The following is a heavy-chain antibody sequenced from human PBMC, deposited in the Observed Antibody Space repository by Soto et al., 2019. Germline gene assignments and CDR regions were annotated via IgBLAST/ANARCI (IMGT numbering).Heavy chain of an antibody. CDR1: GGSISSSSYY. CDR2: IYYSGST. Sequence: TSETLSLTCTVSGGSISSSSYYWGWIRQPPGKGLEWIGSIYYSGSTYYNPSLKSRVTISVDTSKNQFSLKLSSVTAADTAVYYCARHTTSGDYVWGSYRFMYYYYYGMDVWGQGTTVT. CDR3: ARHTTSGDYVWGSYRFMYYYYYGMDV. V-gene: IGHV4-39*01. D-gene: IGHD3-16*02. J-gene: IGHJ6*02.